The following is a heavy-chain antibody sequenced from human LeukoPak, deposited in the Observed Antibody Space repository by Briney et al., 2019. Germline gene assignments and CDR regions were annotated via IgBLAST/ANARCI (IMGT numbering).Heavy chain of an antibody. V-gene: IGHV3-48*03. Sequence: GGSLRLSCTASGFTFSGSEMSCGRPTPGKGLEWLSNIRTDGTTTYYADSVKGRFTISRDNAENSLYLQMDRLRPDDTALYYCARSFGWHFDLWGRGTLVTVSS. CDR2: IRTDGTTT. CDR1: GFTFSGSE. J-gene: IGHJ2*01. D-gene: IGHD3-16*01. CDR3: ARSFGWHFDL.